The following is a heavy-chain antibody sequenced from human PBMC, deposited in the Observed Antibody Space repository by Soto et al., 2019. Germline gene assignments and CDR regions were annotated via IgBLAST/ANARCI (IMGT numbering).Heavy chain of an antibody. CDR3: ARDLQGLYGMDV. V-gene: IGHV3-30-3*01. CDR2: ISYDGSNK. J-gene: IGHJ6*02. CDR1: GFTFSSYA. Sequence: GGSLRLSCAASGFTFSSYAMHWVRQAPGKGLEWVAVISYDGSNKYYADSVKGRFTISRDNSKNTLYLQMNSLRAEDTAVYYCARDLQGLYGMDVWGQGTTVTVSS.